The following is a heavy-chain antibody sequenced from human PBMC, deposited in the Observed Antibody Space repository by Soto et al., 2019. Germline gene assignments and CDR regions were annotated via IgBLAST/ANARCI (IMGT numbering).Heavy chain of an antibody. Sequence: SETLSLTCTVSGGSISSSSYYWGWIRQPPGKGLEWIGSIYYSGSTYYNPSLKSRVTISVDTSKNQFSLKLSSVTAADTAVYYCARLQRIVVVITTGAGAFDIWGQGTMVTVSS. CDR3: ARLQRIVVVITTGAGAFDI. D-gene: IGHD3-22*01. CDR1: GGSISSSSYY. CDR2: IYYSGST. V-gene: IGHV4-39*01. J-gene: IGHJ3*02.